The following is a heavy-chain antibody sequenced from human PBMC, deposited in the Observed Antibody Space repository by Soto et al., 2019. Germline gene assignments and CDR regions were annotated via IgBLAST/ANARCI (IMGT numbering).Heavy chain of an antibody. D-gene: IGHD3-10*01. Sequence: PSETLSLTCAVYGGSFSGYYWSWIRQPPGKGLEWIGEINHSGSTNYNPSLKSRVTISVDTSKNQFSLKLSSVTAADTAVYYCARSSTYYYGSGSHSAFDIWGQGTMVTVSS. CDR3: ARSSTYYYGSGSHSAFDI. V-gene: IGHV4-34*01. J-gene: IGHJ3*02. CDR1: GGSFSGYY. CDR2: INHSGST.